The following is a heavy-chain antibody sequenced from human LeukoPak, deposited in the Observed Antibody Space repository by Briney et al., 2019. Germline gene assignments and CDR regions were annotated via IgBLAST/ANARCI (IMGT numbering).Heavy chain of an antibody. CDR3: ARVRSLFNGYNYLYYFDY. CDR1: GGSISSGGYY. Sequence: PSETLSLTCTVSGGSISSGGYYWSWIRQHPGKGLEWIGYIYYSGSTYYNPSLKSRVTISVDTSKNQFPLKLSSVTAADTAVYYCARVRSLFNGYNYLYYFDYWGQGTLVTVSS. J-gene: IGHJ4*02. CDR2: IYYSGST. V-gene: IGHV4-31*03. D-gene: IGHD5-12*01.